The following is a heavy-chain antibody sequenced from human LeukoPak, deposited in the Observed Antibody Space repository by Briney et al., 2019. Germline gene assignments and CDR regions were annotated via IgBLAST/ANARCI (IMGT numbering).Heavy chain of an antibody. CDR2: INHSGST. Sequence: SETLSLTCAVYGGSFGGYYWSWIRQPPGKGLEWIGEINHSGSTNYNPSLKSRVTIPEDTSKNQFSLKLSSVTAADTAVYYCARGRTMVRGVRAYYFDYWGQGTLVTVSS. CDR1: GGSFGGYY. D-gene: IGHD3-10*01. CDR3: ARGRTMVRGVRAYYFDY. J-gene: IGHJ4*02. V-gene: IGHV4-34*01.